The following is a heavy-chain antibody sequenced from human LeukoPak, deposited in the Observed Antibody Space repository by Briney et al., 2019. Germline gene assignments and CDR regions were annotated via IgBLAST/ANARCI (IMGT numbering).Heavy chain of an antibody. D-gene: IGHD6-25*01. CDR3: ARVVDSSGPFDY. Sequence: HPGGSLRLSCAASGFTFDDYGMRWVRQAPGKGLGWVSGINWNGGSTGCADSVKGRLTISRDNAKNSLYLQMNSLRAEDTALYYCARVVDSSGPFDYWGQGTLVTVSS. CDR1: GFTFDDYG. CDR2: INWNGGST. V-gene: IGHV3-20*04. J-gene: IGHJ4*02.